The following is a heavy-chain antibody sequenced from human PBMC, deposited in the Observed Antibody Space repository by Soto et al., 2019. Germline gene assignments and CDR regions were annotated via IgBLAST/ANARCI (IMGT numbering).Heavy chain of an antibody. CDR1: GFTFSSYA. D-gene: IGHD5-12*01. Sequence: GGSLRLSCAASGFTFSSYAMSWVRQAPGKGLEWVSAISGSGGSTYYADSVKGRFTISRDNSKNTLYLQMNSPRAEDTAVYYCAKSKWLRPYYFDYWGQGTLVTVSS. J-gene: IGHJ4*02. V-gene: IGHV3-23*01. CDR3: AKSKWLRPYYFDY. CDR2: ISGSGGST.